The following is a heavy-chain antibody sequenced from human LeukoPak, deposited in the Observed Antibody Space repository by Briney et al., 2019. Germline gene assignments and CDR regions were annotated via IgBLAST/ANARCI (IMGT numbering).Heavy chain of an antibody. CDR3: ASTARDSLLEWFAPGSWFDY. CDR1: GGSISSGSYY. D-gene: IGHD3-3*01. CDR2: IYYSGST. J-gene: IGHJ4*02. Sequence: SETLSLTCTVSGGSISSGSYYWGWIRQPPGKGLEWIGSIYYSGSTYYNPSLKSRVTISVDTSKNQFSLKLSSVTAADTAVYYCASTARDSLLEWFAPGSWFDYWGQGTLVTVSS. V-gene: IGHV4-39*01.